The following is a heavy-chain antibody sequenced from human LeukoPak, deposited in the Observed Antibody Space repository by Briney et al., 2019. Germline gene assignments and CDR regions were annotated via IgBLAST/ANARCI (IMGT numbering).Heavy chain of an antibody. CDR2: IYYSGST. J-gene: IGHJ5*02. V-gene: IGHV4-59*01. D-gene: IGHD3-22*01. CDR1: GGSISSYY. Sequence: SETLSLTCTVSGGSISSYYWSWIRQPPGKGLEWIGYIYYSGSTNYNPSLKSRVTISVDTSKNQFSLKLSSVTAADTAVYYCARGFDSSGYGAWGQGTLVTVSS. CDR3: ARGFDSSGYGA.